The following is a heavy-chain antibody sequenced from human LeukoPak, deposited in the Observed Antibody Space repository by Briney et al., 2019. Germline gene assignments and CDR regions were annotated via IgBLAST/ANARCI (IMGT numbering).Heavy chain of an antibody. CDR2: INHSGST. CDR1: GGSFSGYY. CDR3: ARVNYNWNYVLFDY. Sequence: LETLSLTCAVYGGSFSGYYWSWIRQPPGKGLEWIGEINHSGSTNYNPSLKSRVTISVDTSKNQFSLKLSSVTAADTAVYYCARVNYNWNYVLFDYWGQGTLVTVSS. V-gene: IGHV4-34*01. D-gene: IGHD1-7*01. J-gene: IGHJ4*02.